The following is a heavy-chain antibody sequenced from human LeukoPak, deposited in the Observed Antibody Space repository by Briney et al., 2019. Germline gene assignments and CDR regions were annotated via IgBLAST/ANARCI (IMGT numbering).Heavy chain of an antibody. Sequence: EASVKASCKASGGTFSSYAISWVRQAPGQGLEWMGGIIPIFGTANYAQKFQGRVTITADESTSTAYMELSSLRSEDTAVYYCARQDYGGYGLHTDYWGQGTLVTVSS. V-gene: IGHV1-69*13. J-gene: IGHJ4*02. D-gene: IGHD5-12*01. CDR1: GGTFSSYA. CDR2: IIPIFGTA. CDR3: ARQDYGGYGLHTDY.